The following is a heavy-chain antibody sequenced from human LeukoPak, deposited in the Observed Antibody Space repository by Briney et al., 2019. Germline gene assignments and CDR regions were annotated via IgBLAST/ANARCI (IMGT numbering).Heavy chain of an antibody. CDR1: GGSISSYY. D-gene: IGHD4-17*01. CDR2: IYTSGST. CDR3: ARGLKLTVTNVLEFDY. Sequence: PSETLSLTCTVSGGSISSYYWSWIRQPAGKGLEWIGRIYTSGSTNYNPSLKSRVTMSVDTSKNQFSLKLSSVTAADTAIYYCARGLKLTVTNVLEFDYWGQGSLVTVSS. J-gene: IGHJ4*02. V-gene: IGHV4-4*07.